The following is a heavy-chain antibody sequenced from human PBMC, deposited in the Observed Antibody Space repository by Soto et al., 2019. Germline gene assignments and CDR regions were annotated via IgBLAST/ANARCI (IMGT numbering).Heavy chain of an antibody. CDR1: GFTFSSYW. D-gene: IGHD6-19*01. CDR3: ARDSWGDSSGWYYYYGMDV. Sequence: EVQLVESGGGLVQPGGSLRLSCAASGFTFSSYWMSWVRQAPGKGLEWVANIKQDGSEKYYVDSVKGRFTISRDNAKNSLYLQMNSLRAEDTAVYYCARDSWGDSSGWYYYYGMDVWGQGTTVTVSS. CDR2: IKQDGSEK. V-gene: IGHV3-7*01. J-gene: IGHJ6*02.